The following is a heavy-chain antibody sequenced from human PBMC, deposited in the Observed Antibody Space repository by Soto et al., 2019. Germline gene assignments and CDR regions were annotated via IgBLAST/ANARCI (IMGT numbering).Heavy chain of an antibody. J-gene: IGHJ4*02. Sequence: PGGSLRLSGAASGCPFSSYAMSWVRQAPGKGLEWVSGISGSGGSTSVADSVKGRFTISRDNSKNTLYLQMNSLRAEDTAVYYCTKDQYCSSTSCYAGYYWGQGTLVTVSS. CDR2: ISGSGGST. V-gene: IGHV3-23*01. D-gene: IGHD2-2*01. CDR3: TKDQYCSSTSCYAGYY. CDR1: GCPFSSYA.